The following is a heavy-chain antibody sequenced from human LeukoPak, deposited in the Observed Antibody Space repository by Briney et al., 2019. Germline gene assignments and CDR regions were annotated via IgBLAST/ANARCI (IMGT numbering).Heavy chain of an antibody. CDR3: ARDRASIAVAGPGGWFDP. V-gene: IGHV4-59*01. CDR1: GGSISSYY. J-gene: IGHJ5*02. Sequence: PSETLSLTCTVSGGSISSYYWSWIRQPPGKGLEWIGYIYYSGSTNYNSSLKSRVTISVDTSKNQFSLKLSSVTAADTAVYYCARDRASIAVAGPGGWFDPWGQGTLVTVSS. D-gene: IGHD6-19*01. CDR2: IYYSGST.